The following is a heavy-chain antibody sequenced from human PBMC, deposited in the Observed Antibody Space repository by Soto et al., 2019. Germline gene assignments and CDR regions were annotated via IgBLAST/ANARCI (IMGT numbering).Heavy chain of an antibody. Sequence: SETLSLTCAVSGGSISSGGYSWSWIRQPPGKGLEWIGYIYHSGSTYYNPSLKSRVTISVDRSKNQFSLKLSSVTAADTAVYYCARDAVAGTVNWFDPWGQGTLVTVSS. D-gene: IGHD6-19*01. CDR3: ARDAVAGTVNWFDP. CDR1: GGSISSGGYS. J-gene: IGHJ5*02. CDR2: IYHSGST. V-gene: IGHV4-30-2*01.